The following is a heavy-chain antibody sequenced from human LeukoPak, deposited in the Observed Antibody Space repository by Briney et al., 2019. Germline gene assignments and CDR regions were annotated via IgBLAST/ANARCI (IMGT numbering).Heavy chain of an antibody. D-gene: IGHD3-10*01. Sequence: GGSLRLSCAASGFTFRSSPMSWVRQAPGKGLEWISAISGSGGNTYYAESVKGRFTISRDKSKNTLYLQVNSLRPEDTAVYYCAKGGPLLWFGDLYLDVWGKGTTVTISS. CDR3: AKGGPLLWFGDLYLDV. CDR1: GFTFRSSP. J-gene: IGHJ6*03. V-gene: IGHV3-23*01. CDR2: ISGSGGNT.